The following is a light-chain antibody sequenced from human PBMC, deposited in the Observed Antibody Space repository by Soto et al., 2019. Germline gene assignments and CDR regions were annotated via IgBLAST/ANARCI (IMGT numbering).Light chain of an antibody. Sequence: DIVLTQSPGTLYLSPGERATLSCRTSQAILNNYLAWFQQKPGQAPRLLIYLASNRAAGIPDRFSGSGSGTDFTLTISRLEPEDCAVYYCQHFGTPPWTCCQGTKVEI. CDR2: LAS. CDR1: QAILNNY. CDR3: QHFGTPPWT. J-gene: IGKJ1*01. V-gene: IGKV3-20*01.